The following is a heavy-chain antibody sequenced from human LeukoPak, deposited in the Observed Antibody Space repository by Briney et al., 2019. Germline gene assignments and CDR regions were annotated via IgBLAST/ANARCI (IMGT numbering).Heavy chain of an antibody. D-gene: IGHD1-20*01. CDR1: GFTFDDYA. CDR2: ISWNSGSI. Sequence: GGSLRLSCAASGFTFDDYAMHWVRQAPGKGLEWVSGISWNSGSIGYADSVKGRFTISRDNAKNYLYRQMNSLRAEDMALYYCAKDIGSELTGADYWGQGTLVTVSS. J-gene: IGHJ4*02. CDR3: AKDIGSELTGADY. V-gene: IGHV3-9*03.